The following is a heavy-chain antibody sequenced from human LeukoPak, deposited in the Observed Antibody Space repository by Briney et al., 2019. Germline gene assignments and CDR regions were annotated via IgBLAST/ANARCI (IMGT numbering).Heavy chain of an antibody. Sequence: ASVKVSCKASGYTFTGYYMHWVRQAPGQGLEWMGWINPNSGGTNYAQKFQGWVTMTRDTSISTAYMELSRLRSDDTAVYYCAKVYGPSTSSVVGAFDIWGQGTMVTVSS. CDR2: INPNSGGT. J-gene: IGHJ3*02. D-gene: IGHD2-2*01. CDR1: GYTFTGYY. V-gene: IGHV1-2*04. CDR3: AKVYGPSTSSVVGAFDI.